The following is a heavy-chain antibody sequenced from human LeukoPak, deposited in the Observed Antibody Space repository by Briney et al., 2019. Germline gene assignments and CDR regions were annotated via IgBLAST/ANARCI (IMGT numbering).Heavy chain of an antibody. CDR2: VDHTGST. V-gene: IGHV4-59*01. CDR1: DDSITTYY. Sequence: SETLSLTCTVSDDSITTYYWTWIRQPPGKGLEWIGYVDHTGSTKFNPSLNGRVSISRDTSNNFFSLRLRSVTAADTAVYFCARGSVSSSTWYSTYYYYFYMDVWGKGTTVTVSS. J-gene: IGHJ6*03. CDR3: ARGSVSSSTWYSTYYYYFYMDV. D-gene: IGHD1-1*01.